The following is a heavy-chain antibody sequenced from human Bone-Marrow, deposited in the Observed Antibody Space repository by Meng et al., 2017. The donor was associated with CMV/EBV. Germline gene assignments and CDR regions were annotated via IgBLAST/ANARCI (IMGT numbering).Heavy chain of an antibody. CDR2: IYTGGST. V-gene: IGHV3-66*01. CDR3: ARDYGSGSYGYYYGVDV. CDR1: GFSVSNNY. J-gene: IGHJ6*02. D-gene: IGHD3-10*01. Sequence: GESLKISCAVSGFSVSNNYMSWVRQAPGKGLEWVSVIYTGGSTYYADSVKGRFTISRDTAKNSLYLQMNSLRAEDTAVYYCARDYGSGSYGYYYGVDVWGQGTTVTVSS.